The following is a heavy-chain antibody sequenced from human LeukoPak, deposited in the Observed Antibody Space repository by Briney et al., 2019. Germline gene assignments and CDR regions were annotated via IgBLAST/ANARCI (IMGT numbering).Heavy chain of an antibody. CDR1: GGTFSSYA. D-gene: IGHD2-15*01. CDR3: ARAPGYRSGGSCLDY. V-gene: IGHV1-69*05. CDR2: IIPIFGTA. J-gene: IGHJ4*02. Sequence: SVKVSCKASGGTFSSYAISWARQAPGQGLEWMGRIIPIFGTANYAQKFQGRVTITTDESTSTAYMELSSLRSEDTAVYYCARAPGYRSGGSCLDYWGQGTLVTVSS.